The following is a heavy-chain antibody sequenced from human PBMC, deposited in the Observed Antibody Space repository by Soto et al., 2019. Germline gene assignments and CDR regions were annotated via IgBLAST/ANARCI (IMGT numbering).Heavy chain of an antibody. J-gene: IGHJ6*02. V-gene: IGHV1-69*01. CDR2: IIPIFSSR. Sequence: QVQLVQSGAEVKKPGSSVKVSCKTSRDTFNKYAFNWVRQAPGQGLEWMGWIIPIFSSRNYAEKFQGRVTITADDSTSTAYMELRSLRFEDTAVYYCARGETYLGVWGQGTTXTXSS. CDR1: RDTFNKYA. CDR3: ARGETYLGV.